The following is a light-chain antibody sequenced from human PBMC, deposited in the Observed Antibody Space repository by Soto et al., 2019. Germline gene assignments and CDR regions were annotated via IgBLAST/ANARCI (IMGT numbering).Light chain of an antibody. CDR1: SSDVGRYNY. CDR3: SSYAGTPFV. CDR2: EVN. Sequence: QSVLTQPPSASGSPGQSVTISCTGTSSDVGRYNYVSWYQQHPGKVPKLMISEVNKRASGVSDRFSGSKSGNTASLTVSGLQAEDEADYYCSSYAGTPFVFGTGTKVTVL. J-gene: IGLJ1*01. V-gene: IGLV2-8*01.